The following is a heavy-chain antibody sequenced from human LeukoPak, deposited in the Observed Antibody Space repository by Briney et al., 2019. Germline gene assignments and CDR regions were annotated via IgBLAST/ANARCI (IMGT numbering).Heavy chain of an antibody. CDR1: GGTFSSYA. D-gene: IGHD3-22*01. Sequence: ASVKVSCEASGGTFSSYAISWVRQAPGQGLEWMGGIIPIFGTANYAQKFQGRVTITADESTSTAYMELSSLRSEDTAVYYCARDHTYYYDSSGYYYPYWGQGTLVTVSS. CDR2: IIPIFGTA. V-gene: IGHV1-69*13. J-gene: IGHJ4*02. CDR3: ARDHTYYYDSSGYYYPY.